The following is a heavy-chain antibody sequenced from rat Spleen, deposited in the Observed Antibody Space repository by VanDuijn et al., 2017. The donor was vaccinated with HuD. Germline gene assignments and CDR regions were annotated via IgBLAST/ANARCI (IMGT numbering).Heavy chain of an antibody. D-gene: IGHD1-9*01. CDR2: ISYGDSSGHSST. V-gene: IGHV5-29*01. J-gene: IGHJ2*01. CDR3: ARRHYGYTDYFDY. CDR1: GFTFSDYG. Sequence: EVQLVESGGGLVQPGRSMKLSCAASGFTFSDYGVAWVRQAPTTGLEWVATISYGDSSGHSSTYYRDAVKGRFTISRDNAKSTLSLQMDSLRSEDTATYYCARRHYGYTDYFDYWGQGVMVTVSS.